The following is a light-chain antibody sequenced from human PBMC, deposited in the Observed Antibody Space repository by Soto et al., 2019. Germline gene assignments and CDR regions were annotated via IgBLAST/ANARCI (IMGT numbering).Light chain of an antibody. CDR2: EVS. CDR3: NSYTSKATGV. CDR1: SSDVGGYNY. V-gene: IGLV2-14*01. Sequence: QSALTQPASVSGSPGQSTTISCTGTSSDVGGYNYVSWYQQHPGKAPKLIIYEVSNRPSGVSNRFSGSKSGNTASLTISGLQAEDEADHYCNSYTSKATGVFGTGTKVTVL. J-gene: IGLJ1*01.